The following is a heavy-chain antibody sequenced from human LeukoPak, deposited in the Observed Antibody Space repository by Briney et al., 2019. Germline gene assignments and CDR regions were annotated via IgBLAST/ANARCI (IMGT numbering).Heavy chain of an antibody. Sequence: EASVKVSCKASGGTFSSYAISWVRQAPGQGLEWMGGIIPIFGTANYAQKFQGRVTITADESTSTAYMELSSLRSEDTAVYYCARGPLHIVVVTASSSAFDIRGQGTMVTVSS. CDR1: GGTFSSYA. J-gene: IGHJ3*02. V-gene: IGHV1-69*13. CDR2: IIPIFGTA. CDR3: ARGPLHIVVVTASSSAFDI. D-gene: IGHD2-21*02.